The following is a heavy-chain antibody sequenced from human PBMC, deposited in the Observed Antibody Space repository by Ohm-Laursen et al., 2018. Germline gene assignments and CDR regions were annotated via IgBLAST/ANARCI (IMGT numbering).Heavy chain of an antibody. J-gene: IGHJ5*02. CDR2: ISSSSSYI. D-gene: IGHD3-10*01. V-gene: IGHV3-21*01. Sequence: GSLRLSCAAAGFTFSSYSMNWVRQAPGKGLEWVSSISSSSSYIYYADSVKGRFTISRDNAKNSLYLQMNSLRAEDTAVYYCASDFYGSGTYNWFDPWGQGTLVTVSS. CDR3: ASDFYGSGTYNWFDP. CDR1: GFTFSSYS.